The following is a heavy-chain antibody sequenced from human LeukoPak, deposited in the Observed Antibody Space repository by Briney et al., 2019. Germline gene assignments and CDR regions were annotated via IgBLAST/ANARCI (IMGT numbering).Heavy chain of an antibody. CDR2: INHSGST. V-gene: IGHV4-34*01. CDR1: GGSFSGYY. J-gene: IGHJ5*02. CDR3: ARGKSSSLRLGHWFDP. D-gene: IGHD6-13*01. Sequence: PSETLSLTCAVYGGSFSGYYWSWIRQPPGKGLEWIGEINHSGSTNYNPSLKSRVTISVDTSKNQFSLKLSSVTAADTAVYYCARGKSSSLRLGHWFDPWGQGTLVTVSS.